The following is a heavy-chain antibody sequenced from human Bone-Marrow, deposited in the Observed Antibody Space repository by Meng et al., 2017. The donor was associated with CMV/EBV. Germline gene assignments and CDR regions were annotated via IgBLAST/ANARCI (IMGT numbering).Heavy chain of an antibody. CDR2: ISAYNGNT. J-gene: IGHJ6*02. CDR3: ARETRFYYYYGMDV. V-gene: IGHV1-18*01. Sequence: SVKVSCKASGYTFTSYGISWVRQAPGQGLEWMGWISAYNGNTNYAQKLQGRVTMTTDTSTSTAYMELRSLRSDDTAVYYCARETRFYYYYGMDVWGQGTTVTVSS. D-gene: IGHD3-16*01. CDR1: GYTFTSYG.